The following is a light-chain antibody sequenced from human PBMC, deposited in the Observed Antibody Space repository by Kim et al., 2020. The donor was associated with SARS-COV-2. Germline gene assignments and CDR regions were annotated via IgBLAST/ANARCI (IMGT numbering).Light chain of an antibody. CDR2: YDS. V-gene: IGLV3-21*04. CDR1: NIGSKS. CDR3: QVWDSSTYYV. Sequence: VAPGKTARITCGGNNIGSKSVHWYQQKPGQAPVLVIYYDSDRPSGIPERFSGSNSGNTATLTISRVEAGDEADYYCQVWDSSTYYVFGTGTKVTVL. J-gene: IGLJ1*01.